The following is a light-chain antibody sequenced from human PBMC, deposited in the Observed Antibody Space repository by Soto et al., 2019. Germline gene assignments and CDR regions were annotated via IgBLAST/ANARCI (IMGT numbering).Light chain of an antibody. Sequence: EIVLTQSPGTLSLSPGERATLSCRASQSVYSNYLAWYQQKPGQSPRLLMYGASTRVTGIPDRFSGSASGTDFTLTISILEPEDFAVYYCQQYGSSPLTFGAGTKVDIK. V-gene: IGKV3-20*01. J-gene: IGKJ3*01. CDR2: GAS. CDR3: QQYGSSPLT. CDR1: QSVYSNY.